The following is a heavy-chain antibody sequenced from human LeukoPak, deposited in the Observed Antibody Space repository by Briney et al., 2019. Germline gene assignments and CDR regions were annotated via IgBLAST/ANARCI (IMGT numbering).Heavy chain of an antibody. J-gene: IGHJ4*02. CDR2: IYPGDSDT. CDR3: ARQVRCSSTSCLDY. V-gene: IGHV5-51*01. D-gene: IGHD2-2*01. CDR1: GYSLTSYW. Sequence: GESLQISCKGSGYSLTSYWIGWVRQMPGKGLEWMGIIYPGDSDTRYSPSFQGQVTISADKSISTAYLQWSSLKASDTAMYYCARQVRCSSTSCLDYWGQGTLVTVSS.